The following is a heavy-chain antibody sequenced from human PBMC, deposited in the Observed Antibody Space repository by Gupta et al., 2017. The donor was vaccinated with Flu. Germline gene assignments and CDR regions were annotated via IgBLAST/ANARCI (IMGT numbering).Heavy chain of an antibody. V-gene: IGHV3-23*01. Sequence: TYAMNWVRQAPGKGLEWVSSISTRGGGTYYADSVKGRFTVSRDNSENMVYLQMSSLRAEDTAVYDGVKAVGAVVATTPGDSWGQGTLVNVSS. CDR3: VKAVGAVVATTPGDS. J-gene: IGHJ5*02. CDR2: ISTRGGGT. D-gene: IGHD1-26*01. CDR1: TYA.